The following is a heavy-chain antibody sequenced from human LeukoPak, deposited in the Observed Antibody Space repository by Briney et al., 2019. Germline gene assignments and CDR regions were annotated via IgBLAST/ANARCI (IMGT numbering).Heavy chain of an antibody. CDR1: GFTFSSYA. V-gene: IGHV3-23*01. Sequence: PGGSLRLSCAASGFTFSSYAMSWVRQAPGKGLEWVSAISGSGGSTYYADSVKGRFTISRDNSKNTLYVQMNSLRAEDTAVYYCAKTPGVGDIVDPNAFDIWGQGTMVTVSS. J-gene: IGHJ3*02. CDR2: ISGSGGST. D-gene: IGHD2-21*01. CDR3: AKTPGVGDIVDPNAFDI.